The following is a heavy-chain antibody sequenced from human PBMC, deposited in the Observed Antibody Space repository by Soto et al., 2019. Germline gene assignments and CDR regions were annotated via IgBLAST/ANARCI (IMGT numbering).Heavy chain of an antibody. Sequence: PSETLSLTCAVYGGSFSGYYWSWIRQPPGKGLEWIGEINHSGSTNYNPSLKSRVTISVDTSKNQFSLKLSSVTAADTAVYYCARRLLGYCSGGSCYRGGFDYWGQGTLVTVSS. CDR2: INHSGST. CDR3: ARRLLGYCSGGSCYRGGFDY. J-gene: IGHJ4*02. D-gene: IGHD2-15*01. V-gene: IGHV4-34*01. CDR1: GGSFSGYY.